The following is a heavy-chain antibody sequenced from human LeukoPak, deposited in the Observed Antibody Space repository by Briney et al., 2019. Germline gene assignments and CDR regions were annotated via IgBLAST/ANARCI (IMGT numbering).Heavy chain of an antibody. CDR2: ISGSGGNT. CDR1: GFTFSSYA. D-gene: IGHD5-24*01. Sequence: GGSLRLSCAASGFTFSSYAMSWVGQAPGKGLDWVSAISGSGGNTYSADSVKGRFTISRDNSKNTLHLQMNSLRAEDTAVYYRAKGVWRDGYNFDYWGQGTLVTVSS. CDR3: AKGVWRDGYNFDY. J-gene: IGHJ4*02. V-gene: IGHV3-23*01.